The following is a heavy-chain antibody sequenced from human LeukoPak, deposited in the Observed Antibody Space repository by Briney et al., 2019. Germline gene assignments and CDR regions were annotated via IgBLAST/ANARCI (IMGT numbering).Heavy chain of an antibody. J-gene: IGHJ4*02. CDR1: GFSISSYG. V-gene: IGHV3-33*01. CDR2: IWYDGSKK. D-gene: IGHD2-2*01. Sequence: PGRSLRLSCAASGFSISSYGMHWVRQSPGKGLEWVAVIWYDGSKKYHADSVKGRFTISRDISKSTLYLEMSSLSAEDTAVYYCARDDCSTTYCYGYWGQGTLVTVSS. CDR3: ARDDCSTTYCYGY.